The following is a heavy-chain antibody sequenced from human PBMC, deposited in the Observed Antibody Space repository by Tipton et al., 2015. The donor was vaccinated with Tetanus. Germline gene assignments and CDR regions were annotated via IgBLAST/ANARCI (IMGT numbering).Heavy chain of an antibody. CDR1: GYIFNNYW. Sequence: QLVQSGGEVKKPGESLKISCKGSGYIFNNYWIGWVRQKPGKGLEWMGIIYPGDSDTRYSPSFQGPVTISVDKSINTAYLQWGSLKASDTSMFYCARAHCTDGVCNFDFWGQGALVTVAS. CDR3: ARAHCTDGVCNFDF. V-gene: IGHV5-51*01. J-gene: IGHJ4*02. CDR2: IYPGDSDT. D-gene: IGHD2-8*01.